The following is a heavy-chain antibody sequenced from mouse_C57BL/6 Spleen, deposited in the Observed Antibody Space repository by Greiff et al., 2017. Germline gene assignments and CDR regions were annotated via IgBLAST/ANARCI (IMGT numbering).Heavy chain of an antibody. D-gene: IGHD4-1*01. CDR3: ARMLTGRTYYFDY. J-gene: IGHJ2*01. CDR2: ISSGGSYT. CDR1: GFTFSSYG. Sequence: EVQLQESGGDLVKPGGSLKLSCAASGFTFSSYGMSWVRQTPDKRLEWVATISSGGSYTYYPDSVKGRFTISRDNAKNTLYLQMSSLKSEDTAMYYCARMLTGRTYYFDYWGQGTTLTVSS. V-gene: IGHV5-6*01.